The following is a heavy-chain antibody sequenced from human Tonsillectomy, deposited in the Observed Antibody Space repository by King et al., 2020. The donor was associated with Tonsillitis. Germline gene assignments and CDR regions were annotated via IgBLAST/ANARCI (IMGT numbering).Heavy chain of an antibody. CDR3: ARHGTTVTTRFDC. D-gene: IGHD4-17*01. CDR1: GGSISSRSSY. J-gene: IGHJ4*02. Sequence: QLQESGPGLVKPSETLSLTCTVSGGSISSRSSYWGWIRQPPGKGLEWVGSIYYSGSTYYNPSLESRVTISVDTAKNQISLKLSSVTASDTAIYYCARHGTTVTTRFDCWGQGSLVTVSS. V-gene: IGHV4-39*01. CDR2: IYYSGST.